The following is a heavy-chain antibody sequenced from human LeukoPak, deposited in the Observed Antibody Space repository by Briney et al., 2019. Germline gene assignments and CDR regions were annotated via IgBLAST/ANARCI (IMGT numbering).Heavy chain of an antibody. J-gene: IGHJ4*02. CDR2: IYYSGST. V-gene: IGHV4-59*01. CDR3: ARESQHCSSTSCYGYFDY. D-gene: IGHD2-2*01. CDR1: GGSISSYY. Sequence: SETLSLTCTVSGGSISSYYWSWIRQPPGKGLEWIGYIYYSGSTNYNPSLKSRVTISVDTSKNQFSLKLSSVTAADTAVYYCARESQHCSSTSCYGYFDYWGQGTLVTVSS.